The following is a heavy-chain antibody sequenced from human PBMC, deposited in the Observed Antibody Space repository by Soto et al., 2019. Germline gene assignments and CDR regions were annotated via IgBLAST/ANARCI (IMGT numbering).Heavy chain of an antibody. V-gene: IGHV4-61*03. CDR2: IYHSGIT. CDR1: GGSVSSETHF. D-gene: IGHD1-26*01. J-gene: IGHJ4*02. CDR3: AREDMSGTYYFDS. Sequence: SETLSLTCAVFGGSVSSETHFWSWMRQPPGKGLEWIGYIYHSGITNSNPSLKGRLTISVDKSTNHFSLSLASVTAADTAIYYCAREDMSGTYYFDSWGQGTRVTFSS.